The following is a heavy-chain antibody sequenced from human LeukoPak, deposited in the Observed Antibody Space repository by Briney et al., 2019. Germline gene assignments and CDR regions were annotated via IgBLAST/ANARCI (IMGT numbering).Heavy chain of an antibody. CDR1: GFTFSSYE. CDR2: ISSSGSTI. D-gene: IGHD3-3*01. Sequence: GGSLRLSCAASGFTFSSYEMNWVRQAPGKGLEWVSYISSSGSTIYYADSVKGRFTISRDNAKNSLYLQMNSLRAEDTAVYYCARVHIDYDFWSGSWWFDPWGQGTLVTVSS. J-gene: IGHJ5*02. V-gene: IGHV3-48*03. CDR3: ARVHIDYDFWSGSWWFDP.